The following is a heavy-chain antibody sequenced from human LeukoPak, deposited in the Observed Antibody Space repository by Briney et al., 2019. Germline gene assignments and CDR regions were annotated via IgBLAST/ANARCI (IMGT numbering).Heavy chain of an antibody. Sequence: GGSLRLSCAASGFTFSRHWMYWVRQAPGKGLEWVSYISSSGSTIYYADSVKGRFTISRDNAKNSLYLQMNSLRAEDTAVYYCARTDGVTVTTSGDAIFDYWGQGTLVTVSS. CDR1: GFTFSRHW. D-gene: IGHD4-11*01. V-gene: IGHV3-48*04. CDR3: ARTDGVTVTTSGDAIFDY. CDR2: ISSSGSTI. J-gene: IGHJ4*02.